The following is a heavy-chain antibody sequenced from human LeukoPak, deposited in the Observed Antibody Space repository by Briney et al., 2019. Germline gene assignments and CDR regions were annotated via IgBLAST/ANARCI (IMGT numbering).Heavy chain of an antibody. CDR2: ISSISSTI. CDR1: GFTFSSYS. J-gene: IGHJ4*02. D-gene: IGHD3-16*02. Sequence: GGSLRLSCAASGFTFSSYSMNWVRQAPGKGLEWVSYISSISSTIYYADSVKGRFTITSDNAKNSLYLQMNSLRAEDTAVYYCARVTGESSHFDYWGQGTLVTVSS. V-gene: IGHV3-48*04. CDR3: ARVTGESSHFDY.